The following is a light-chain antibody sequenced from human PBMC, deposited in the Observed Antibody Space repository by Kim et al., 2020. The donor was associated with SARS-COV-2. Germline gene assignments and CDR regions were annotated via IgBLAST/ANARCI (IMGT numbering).Light chain of an antibody. V-gene: IGKV1D-12*01. CDR2: AAS. Sequence: ASVGDRVTMTCRASQGISTWLAWYQQKPGKAPNLLIYAASSVQSGVPSRFSGSGSGTDFTLTISSLQPEDFATYYCQQGNSFPITFGQGTRLEIK. J-gene: IGKJ5*01. CDR1: QGISTW. CDR3: QQGNSFPIT.